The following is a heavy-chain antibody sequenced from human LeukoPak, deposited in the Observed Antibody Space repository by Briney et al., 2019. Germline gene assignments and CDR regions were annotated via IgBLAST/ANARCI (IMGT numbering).Heavy chain of an antibody. CDR3: ARDERYDSSGYPFDY. D-gene: IGHD3-22*01. Sequence: GASVKVSCKASGYTFTNYGLSWVRQAPGQGLEWMGWISGYNGNTKYVQKLQGRVTMTRDTSISTAYVELSRLRSDDTAVYYCARDERYDSSGYPFDYWGQGTLVTVSS. J-gene: IGHJ4*02. CDR2: ISGYNGNT. V-gene: IGHV1-18*01. CDR1: GYTFTNYG.